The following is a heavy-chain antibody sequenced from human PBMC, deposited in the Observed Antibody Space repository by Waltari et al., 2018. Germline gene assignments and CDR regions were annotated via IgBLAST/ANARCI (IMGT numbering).Heavy chain of an antibody. J-gene: IGHJ6*02. V-gene: IGHV4-34*01. CDR3: ARAVAVAGTLHYYYYYYGMDV. CDR2: INHSGST. Sequence: QVQLQQWGAGLLKPSETLSLTCAVYGGSFSGYCWSWIRQPPGKGRKWIGEINHSGSTNYNPSLKSRVTISVDTSKNQFSLKLSSVTAADTAVYYCARAVAVAGTLHYYYYYYGMDVWGQGTTVTVSS. CDR1: GGSFSGYC. D-gene: IGHD6-19*01.